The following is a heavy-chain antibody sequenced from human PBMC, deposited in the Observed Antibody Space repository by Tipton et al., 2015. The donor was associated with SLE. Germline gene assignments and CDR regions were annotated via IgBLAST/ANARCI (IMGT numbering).Heavy chain of an antibody. D-gene: IGHD6-13*01. CDR1: GFTFSSYS. V-gene: IGHV3-21*03. J-gene: IGHJ5*01. CDR3: ARGGYSSNWYVY. CDR2: ISSSSSYI. Sequence: GSLRLSCAASGFTFSSYSMNWVRQAPGKGLEWVSSISSSSSYIHYADSVKGRFTISRDNGKNSLYLQMNSLRAEDTAVYYCARGGYSSNWYVYWGQGTLVTVSS.